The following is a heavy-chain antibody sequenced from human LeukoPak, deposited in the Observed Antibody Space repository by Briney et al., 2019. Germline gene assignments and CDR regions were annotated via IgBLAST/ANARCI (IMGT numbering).Heavy chain of an antibody. CDR1: GFTFKRYA. CDR2: MSSNGGST. Sequence: HAGVPLRLSCAASGFTFKRYAMHWVREAPGRGLECVSPMSSNGGSTYYANSVKGRFTISRDNSKNTLYLQMGSLRAEEMAVYYCATNLMVRGVIEYYFDYWGQGTLVTVSS. CDR3: ATNLMVRGVIEYYFDY. D-gene: IGHD3-10*01. J-gene: IGHJ4*02. V-gene: IGHV3-64*01.